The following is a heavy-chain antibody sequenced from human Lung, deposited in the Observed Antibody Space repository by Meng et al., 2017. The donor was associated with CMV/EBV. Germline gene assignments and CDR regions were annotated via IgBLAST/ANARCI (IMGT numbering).Heavy chain of an antibody. V-gene: IGHV3-21*01. Sequence: SXAASGFTFSSYSMNWVRQAPGKGLEWVSSISSSGTYIYYADSVKGRFTISRDNAQNSLYLQMNSLRAEDTAVYYCARDVSPRSSAYFAIYYFYALDVXGQGXTGTVSS. CDR2: ISSSGTYI. CDR1: GFTFSSYS. J-gene: IGHJ6*02. CDR3: ARDVSPRSSAYFAIYYFYALDV. D-gene: IGHD2-21*01.